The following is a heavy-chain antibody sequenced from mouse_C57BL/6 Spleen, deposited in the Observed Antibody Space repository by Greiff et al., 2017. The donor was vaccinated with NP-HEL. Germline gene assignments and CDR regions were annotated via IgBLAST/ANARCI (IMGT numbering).Heavy chain of an antibody. Sequence: QQSCKASGYTFTSYWMHWVKQRPGRGLEWIGRIDPNSGGTKYNEKFKSKARLTVDKPSSTAYMQLSSLTSEDSAVYYCARHYYYGSSPYAMDYWGQGTSVTVSS. CDR1: GYTFTSYW. D-gene: IGHD1-1*01. CDR3: ARHYYYGSSPYAMDY. J-gene: IGHJ4*01. V-gene: IGHV1-72*01. CDR2: IDPNSGGT.